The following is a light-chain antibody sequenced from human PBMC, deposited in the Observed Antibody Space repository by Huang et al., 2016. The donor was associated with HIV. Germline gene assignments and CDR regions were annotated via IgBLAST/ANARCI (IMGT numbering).Light chain of an antibody. J-gene: IGKJ1*01. CDR3: QQYYSSLWT. V-gene: IGKV4-1*01. CDR1: QRLLYNSNNKNY. Sequence: DIVMTQSPDSLTVSLGERATIHCNSSQRLLYNSNNKNYLNWYQQKPGQPPRLLIYWASARESGVPDRFSGNGSGTNFALTISSLQAEDVAVYYCQQYYSSLWTFGQGTKVEIK. CDR2: WAS.